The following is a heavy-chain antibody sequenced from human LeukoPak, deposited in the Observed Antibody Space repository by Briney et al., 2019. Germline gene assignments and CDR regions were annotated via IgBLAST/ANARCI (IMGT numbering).Heavy chain of an antibody. Sequence: PSETLSLTCTVSGGSISSYYWSWIRQPPGKGLEWIGYIYYSGSTNYNPSLKSRVTISVDTSKNQFSLKLSSVTAADTAVYYCAREKTYSSSSFYGGRAFDIWGQGTMVTVSS. J-gene: IGHJ3*02. CDR1: GGSISSYY. V-gene: IGHV4-59*12. CDR3: AREKTYSSSSFYGGRAFDI. CDR2: IYYSGST. D-gene: IGHD6-6*01.